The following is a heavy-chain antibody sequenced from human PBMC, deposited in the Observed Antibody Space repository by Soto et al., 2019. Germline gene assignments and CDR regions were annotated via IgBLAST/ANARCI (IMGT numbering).Heavy chain of an antibody. CDR3: AKLEVAGPGYSSGWSVWGPYYYYYGMDV. J-gene: IGHJ6*02. Sequence: GGSLRLSCAASGFTFSSYAMSWVRQAPGKGLEWVSAISGSGGSTYYADSVKGRFTISRDNSKNTLYLQMNSLRAEDTAVYYCAKLEVAGPGYSSGWSVWGPYYYYYGMDVWGQGTTVTVSS. CDR1: GFTFSSYA. V-gene: IGHV3-23*01. D-gene: IGHD6-19*01. CDR2: ISGSGGST.